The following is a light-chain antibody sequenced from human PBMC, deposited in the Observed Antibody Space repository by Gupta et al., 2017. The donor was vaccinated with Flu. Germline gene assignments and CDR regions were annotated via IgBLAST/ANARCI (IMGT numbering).Light chain of an antibody. V-gene: IGLV3-21*02. J-gene: IGLJ3*02. Sequence: SYVLTQPPSVSVAPRQTASITCGGDNLGRKSVHWSQQKPGQAPVMVVYDDDDRPSGNPERVSGSNSGNTATLTISKVDAGEEAEYFCQILHTGSDYLGVFGGGTKLPVL. CDR2: DDD. CDR1: NLGRKS. CDR3: QILHTGSDYLGV.